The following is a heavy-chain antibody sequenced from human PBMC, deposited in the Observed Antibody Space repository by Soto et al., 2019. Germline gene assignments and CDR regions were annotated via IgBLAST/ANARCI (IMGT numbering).Heavy chain of an antibody. CDR1: GFTFSSYG. V-gene: IGHV3-30*18. J-gene: IGHJ4*02. Sequence: GGSLRLSCAASGFTFSSYGMHWVRQAPGKGLEWVAVISYDGSNKYYADSVKGRFTISRDNSKNTLYLQMNSLRAEDTAVYYCAKERVYLDYWGQGTLVTVSS. CDR3: AKERVYLDY. CDR2: ISYDGSNK.